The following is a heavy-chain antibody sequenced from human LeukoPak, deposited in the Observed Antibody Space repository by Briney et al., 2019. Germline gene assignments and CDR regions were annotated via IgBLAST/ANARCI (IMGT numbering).Heavy chain of an antibody. J-gene: IGHJ6*02. Sequence: TPSETLSLTCAVSGYSISSSNWWGWIRQPPGKGLEWIGYIYYSGSTYYNPSLKSRVTMSVDTSKNQFSLKLSSATAVDTAVYYCARSQYYGRTGMDVWGQGTTVTVSS. CDR3: ARSQYYGRTGMDV. V-gene: IGHV4-28*01. CDR2: IYYSGST. D-gene: IGHD2/OR15-2a*01. CDR1: GYSISSSNW.